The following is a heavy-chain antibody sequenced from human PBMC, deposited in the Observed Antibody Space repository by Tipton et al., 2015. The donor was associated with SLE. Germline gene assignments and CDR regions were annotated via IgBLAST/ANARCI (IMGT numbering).Heavy chain of an antibody. CDR2: IYYSGSI. Sequence: LRLSCAVYGGSFSSHYWSWIRQPPGKGLEWIGYIYYSGSISYNPSLKSRVTISVDTSKNQFSLKLSSVTAADTAVYYCAREADSSGWYGYYYYYMDVWGKGTTVTVSS. CDR3: AREADSSGWYGYYYYYMDV. J-gene: IGHJ6*03. V-gene: IGHV4-59*11. D-gene: IGHD6-19*01. CDR1: GGSFSSHY.